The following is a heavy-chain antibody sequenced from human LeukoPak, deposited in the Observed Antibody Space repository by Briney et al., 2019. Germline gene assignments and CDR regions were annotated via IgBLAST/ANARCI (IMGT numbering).Heavy chain of an antibody. D-gene: IGHD3-22*01. J-gene: IGHJ6*02. CDR1: GGSISSSSYY. V-gene: IGHV4-39*01. CDR2: IYYSGST. Sequence: SETLSLTCTVSGGSISSSSYYWGWIRQPPGKGLEWIGSIYYSGSTYYNPSLKSRVTISVDTSKNQFSLKLSSVTAADTAVYYCASSSRSGYHYYYYYYGMDVWGQGTTVTVSS. CDR3: ASSSRSGYHYYYYYYGMDV.